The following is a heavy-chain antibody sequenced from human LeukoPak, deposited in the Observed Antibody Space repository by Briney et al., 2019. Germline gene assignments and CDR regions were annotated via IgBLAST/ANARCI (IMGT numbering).Heavy chain of an antibody. CDR2: IYSGGST. CDR1: GFTVSSNY. Sequence: GGSLRLSCAASGFTVSSNYTSWVRQAPGKGLEWVSVIYSGGSTYYADSVKGRFTISRDNSKNTLYLQMNSLRAEDTAVYYCARFSIAARPDYWGRGTLVTVSS. J-gene: IGHJ4*02. V-gene: IGHV3-66*01. CDR3: ARFSIAARPDY. D-gene: IGHD6-6*01.